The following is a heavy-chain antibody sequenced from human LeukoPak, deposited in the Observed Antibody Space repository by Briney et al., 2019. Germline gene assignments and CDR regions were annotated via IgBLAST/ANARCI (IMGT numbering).Heavy chain of an antibody. CDR3: AKADRRWATYYYDTSGYYYDY. D-gene: IGHD3-22*01. J-gene: IGHJ4*02. V-gene: IGHV3-23*01. CDR1: GFTFSSYG. CDR2: ISAGSGST. Sequence: GGSLRLSCAASGFTFSSYGMTWVRQAPGKGLEWVSIISAGSGSTYYADSVKGRFTISRDNSKNTLYLQMNSLRAEDTAVYYCAKADRRWATYYYDTSGYYYDYWGQGTLVTVSS.